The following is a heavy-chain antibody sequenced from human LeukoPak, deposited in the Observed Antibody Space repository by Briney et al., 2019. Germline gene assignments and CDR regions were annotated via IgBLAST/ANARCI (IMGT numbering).Heavy chain of an antibody. Sequence: PGSSLRLSCAASGFSFISYGMHWVRQAPGKGLEWVGVISDDGRSKDYADSVKGRFTISRDNSKDTLYLQMNSLRDEDTAVYYCAKRPSDYGDYVSYFDYWGQGTLVTVSS. D-gene: IGHD4-17*01. CDR2: ISDDGRSK. CDR1: GFSFISYG. V-gene: IGHV3-30*18. CDR3: AKRPSDYGDYVSYFDY. J-gene: IGHJ4*02.